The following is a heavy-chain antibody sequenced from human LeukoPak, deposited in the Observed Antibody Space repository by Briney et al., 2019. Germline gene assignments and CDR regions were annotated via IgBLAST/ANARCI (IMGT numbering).Heavy chain of an antibody. CDR3: AKDPTGGVIVVVAYFDY. CDR2: ISGSGGST. V-gene: IGHV3-23*01. J-gene: IGHJ4*02. CDR1: GFTFSSYA. Sequence: GGSLRLSCAASGFTFSSYAMSWVRQAPGKGLEWVSAISGSGGSTYYADSVKGRFTIYTDNSKNTLYLQTNSLRAEDTAVYYCAKDPTGGVIVVVAYFDYWGQGPVVTVSS. D-gene: IGHD2-15*01.